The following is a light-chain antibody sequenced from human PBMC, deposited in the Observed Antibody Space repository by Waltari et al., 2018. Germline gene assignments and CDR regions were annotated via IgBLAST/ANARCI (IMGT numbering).Light chain of an antibody. CDR1: QSINKW. J-gene: IGKJ2*01. CDR3: QHYSTYSKA. CDR2: KAS. Sequence: DVRMTQSPSTLSASVGDRVTITCRASQSINKWAAWYQQKPGKAPKLLIYKASSLESGVPSRFSGSGSGTDFTLTISSLQTDDFATYYCQHYSTYSKAFGQGTKLE. V-gene: IGKV1-5*03.